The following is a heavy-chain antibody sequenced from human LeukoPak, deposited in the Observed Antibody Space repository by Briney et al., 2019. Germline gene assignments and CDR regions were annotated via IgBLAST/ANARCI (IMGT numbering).Heavy chain of an antibody. V-gene: IGHV3-23*01. D-gene: IGHD6-6*01. J-gene: IGHJ4*02. CDR3: AKDLREQLGPLDY. CDR2: ISGSGGST. Sequence: GGSLRLSCAASGFTFSSYAMSWVRQAPGKGLEWVSAISGSGGSTYYADSVKGRFTIPRDNSKNTLYLQMNSLRAEDKAVYYCAKDLREQLGPLDYWGQGTLVTVSS. CDR1: GFTFSSYA.